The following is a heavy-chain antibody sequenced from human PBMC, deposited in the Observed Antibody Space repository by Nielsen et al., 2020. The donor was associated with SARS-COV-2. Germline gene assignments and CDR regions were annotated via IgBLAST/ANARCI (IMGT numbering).Heavy chain of an antibody. CDR1: GFTFSTYW. J-gene: IGHJ4*02. CDR3: ACRQDGYNYDTF. D-gene: IGHD5-24*01. Sequence: GESLKISCAASGFTFSTYWMQWVRQAPGKGLVWVARINNDGSVTNYGDSVTGRFAISRDNARNTVYLQMNRMGAEDTAVYYCACRQDGYNYDTFWGQGTLVTVSS. CDR2: INNDGSVT. V-gene: IGHV3-74*01.